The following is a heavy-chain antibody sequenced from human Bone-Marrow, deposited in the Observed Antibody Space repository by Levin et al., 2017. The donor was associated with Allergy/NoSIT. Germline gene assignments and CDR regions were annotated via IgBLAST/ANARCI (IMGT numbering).Heavy chain of an antibody. V-gene: IGHV3-11*01. CDR1: GFTFSDYY. Sequence: LSLTCAASGFTFSDYYMSWIRQAPGKGLEWVSYISSSGSTIYYADSVKGRFTISRDNAKNSLYLQMNSLRAEDTAVYYCARVEMATIPNAFDIWGQGTMVTVSS. CDR2: ISSSGSTI. D-gene: IGHD5-24*01. J-gene: IGHJ3*02. CDR3: ARVEMATIPNAFDI.